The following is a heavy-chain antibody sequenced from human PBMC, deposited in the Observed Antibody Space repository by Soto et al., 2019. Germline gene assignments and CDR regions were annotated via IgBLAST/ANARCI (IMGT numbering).Heavy chain of an antibody. CDR3: AKYSGSGRVYYGMEV. CDR1: VCTFSSYA. CDR2: ISGSGGST. J-gene: IGHJ6*01. V-gene: IGHV3-23*01. D-gene: IGHD3-10*01. Sequence: VGSVRLSCASSVCTFSSYAMSCVRHAPGKWLEWVSAISGSGGSTYYADSVKGRFTISRDNSKNTLYLQMNSLRAEDTAVYYCAKYSGSGRVYYGMEVWGQGTTVTVSS.